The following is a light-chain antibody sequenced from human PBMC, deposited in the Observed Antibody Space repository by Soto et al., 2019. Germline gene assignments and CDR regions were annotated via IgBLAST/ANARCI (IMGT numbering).Light chain of an antibody. CDR1: QSVRSN. Sequence: DIVMTPSPSTISLSPGERAPLSCRASQSVRSNLAWYQQKPGQAPRLLIYAASTRATGIPARFSGSGSGTELSLTISSLQSEDFAVYYCQQYNNWPPITFGQGTRLEIK. J-gene: IGKJ5*01. CDR3: QQYNNWPPIT. V-gene: IGKV3-15*01. CDR2: AAS.